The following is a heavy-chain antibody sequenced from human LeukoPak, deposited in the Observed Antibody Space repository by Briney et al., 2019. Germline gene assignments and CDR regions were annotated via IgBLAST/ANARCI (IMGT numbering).Heavy chain of an antibody. CDR3: ARAGSHRNSGYDY. CDR1: GFTFSSYA. Sequence: PGRSLRLSCAASGFTFSSYAMHWVRQAPGKGLEWVAVISYDGSNKYYADSVKGRFTISRDNSKNTLYLQMNSLRAEDTAVYYCARAGSHRNSGYDYWGQGILVTVSS. V-gene: IGHV3-30-3*01. CDR2: ISYDGSNK. J-gene: IGHJ4*02. D-gene: IGHD5-12*01.